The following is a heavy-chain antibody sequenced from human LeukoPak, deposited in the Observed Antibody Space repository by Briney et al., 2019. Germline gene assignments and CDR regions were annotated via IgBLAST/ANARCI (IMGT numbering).Heavy chain of an antibody. Sequence: TGASLRLSCAASGFSLSRYDMHWVRQAPGKGLEWVAFIQYDGHDYYYADSVRGRFTIYRDNSKNILSLQINSLRAEDTAVYYCAREMTTPDDAFDIWGQGTMVTVSS. V-gene: IGHV3-30*02. CDR2: IQYDGHDY. CDR1: GFSLSRYD. D-gene: IGHD4-11*01. J-gene: IGHJ3*02. CDR3: AREMTTPDDAFDI.